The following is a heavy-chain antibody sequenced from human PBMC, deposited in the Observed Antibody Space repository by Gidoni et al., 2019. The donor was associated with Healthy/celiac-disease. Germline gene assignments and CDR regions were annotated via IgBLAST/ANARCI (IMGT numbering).Heavy chain of an antibody. V-gene: IGHV4-34*01. CDR2: INHSGST. CDR3: ARGGRRRGLDY. D-gene: IGHD1-1*01. J-gene: IGHJ4*02. CDR1: GGSFSGYY. Sequence: QVQLQQWGAGLLKPSETLSLTCAVYGGSFSGYYWSWIRQPPGKGLEWIGEINHSGSTNYNPSLKSRVTISVDTSKNQFSLKLSSVTAADTAVYYCARGGRRRGLDYWGQGTLVTVSS.